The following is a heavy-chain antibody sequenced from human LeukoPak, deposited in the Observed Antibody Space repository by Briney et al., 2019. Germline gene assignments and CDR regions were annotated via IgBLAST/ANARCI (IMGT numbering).Heavy chain of an antibody. D-gene: IGHD3-16*01. V-gene: IGHV4-38-2*02. CDR1: GYSISSGYY. CDR2: VYHSGTT. Sequence: SETLSLTCTVSGYSISSGYYWDWIRQPPGKGLEWIGTVYHSGTTFYNSSLKSRITISVDTSKNQFSLKLSSVTAADTAVYFCARDERFGVLNYWGQGTLVTVSS. J-gene: IGHJ4*02. CDR3: ARDERFGVLNY.